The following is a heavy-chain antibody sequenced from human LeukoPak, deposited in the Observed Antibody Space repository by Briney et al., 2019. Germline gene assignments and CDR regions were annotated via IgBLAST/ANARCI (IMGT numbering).Heavy chain of an antibody. V-gene: IGHV3-23*01. CDR1: GVTFGSYA. Sequence: GGSLRLSCAASGVTFGSYAMSGVRQAPGKGLEWVAAISGRGGSTYYADSVKGRLTISRDNSKNTLYLQMNSPRAEATAVYYCATDDDYHDSSGYHSYFDYWGQGTLVTVSS. J-gene: IGHJ4*02. CDR2: ISGRGGST. CDR3: ATDDDYHDSSGYHSYFDY. D-gene: IGHD3-22*01.